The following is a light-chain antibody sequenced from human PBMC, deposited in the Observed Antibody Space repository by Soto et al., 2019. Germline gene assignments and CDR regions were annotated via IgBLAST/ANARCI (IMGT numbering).Light chain of an antibody. CDR1: QSISTF. J-gene: IGKJ3*01. V-gene: IGKV1-39*01. CDR2: AAS. CDR3: QQSYSAPFT. Sequence: DIQMTQSPSSLSASVGDRVTITCRASQSISTFVNWYQQKGGNAPKLLIYAASSLQPGAPSIFSGSGSGTDFTLTISSLHLEDVATYYCQQSYSAPFTFGPGTKVDIK.